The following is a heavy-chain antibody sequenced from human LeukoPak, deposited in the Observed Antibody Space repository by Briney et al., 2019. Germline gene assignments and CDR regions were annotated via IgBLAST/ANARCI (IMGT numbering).Heavy chain of an antibody. CDR1: GGTFSSYA. CDR3: ARLMTTVVTDYYFDY. Sequence: ASVKVSCKASGGTFSSYAISWVRQAPGQGLEWMGGIISIFGTANYLQKFQGRVTITAEESTSTAYMELSSLRSEDTAVYYCARLMTTVVTDYYFDYWGQGTLVTV. J-gene: IGHJ4*02. V-gene: IGHV1-69*01. CDR2: IISIFGTA. D-gene: IGHD4-23*01.